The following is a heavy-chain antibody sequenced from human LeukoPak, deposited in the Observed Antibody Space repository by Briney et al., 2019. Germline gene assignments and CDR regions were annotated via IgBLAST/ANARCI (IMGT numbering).Heavy chain of an antibody. D-gene: IGHD1-26*01. CDR2: ISSSGSTI. V-gene: IGHV3-48*03. CDR3: ARVGGSGRNFDY. CDR1: GFAFSFYE. J-gene: IGHJ4*02. Sequence: PGGSLRLSCAASGFAFSFYEMNWVRQAPGKGLEWVSDISSSGSTIYYTDSVKGRFTISRDNAKSSLYLQMNSLRAEDTGVYYCARVGGSGRNFDYWGQGTLVTVSS.